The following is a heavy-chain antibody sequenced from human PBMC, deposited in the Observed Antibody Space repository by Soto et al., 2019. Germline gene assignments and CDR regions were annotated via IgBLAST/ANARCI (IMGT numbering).Heavy chain of an antibody. Sequence: GGSLRLSCAASGFTFSTYAMSWVRQAPGKGLEWVSAISDSAGSISYADSVKGRFTISRDNSKNTLYLQMNSLRAEDTAVYYCANGLSRSLGGVVITSTFDYWGQGTLVTVSS. V-gene: IGHV3-23*01. CDR2: ISDSAGSI. CDR1: GFTFSTYA. D-gene: IGHD3-3*01. J-gene: IGHJ4*02. CDR3: ANGLSRSLGGVVITSTFDY.